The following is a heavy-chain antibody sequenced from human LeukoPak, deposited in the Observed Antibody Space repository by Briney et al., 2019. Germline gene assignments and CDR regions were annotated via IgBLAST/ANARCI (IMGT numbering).Heavy chain of an antibody. Sequence: ASVKVSCKASGYTFTNSYMHWVRQAPGQGLEWMGIINPSGGSTSYAQKFQGRVTMTRDTSTSTVYMELNSLRSEDTAVYYCARDLGEGAFDIWGQGTMVTVSS. CDR3: ARDLGEGAFDI. J-gene: IGHJ3*02. D-gene: IGHD1-26*01. CDR2: INPSGGST. CDR1: GYTFTNSY. V-gene: IGHV1-46*01.